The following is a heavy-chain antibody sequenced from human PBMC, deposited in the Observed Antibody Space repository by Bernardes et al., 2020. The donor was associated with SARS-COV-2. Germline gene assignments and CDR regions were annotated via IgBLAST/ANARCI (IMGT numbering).Heavy chain of an antibody. CDR1: GGSFSGY. V-gene: IGHV4-34*01. J-gene: IGHJ4*02. Sequence: SETLSLTCAVYGGSFSGYWSWIRQPPRKGLEWIGEINHSGGPKNNPSLKSRVSISVDTSKKQFSLRLNSVTAADTALYYCTRHGGRHFDFWDKGTLVTVYS. CDR3: TRHGGRHFDF. D-gene: IGHD2-15*01. CDR2: INHSGGP.